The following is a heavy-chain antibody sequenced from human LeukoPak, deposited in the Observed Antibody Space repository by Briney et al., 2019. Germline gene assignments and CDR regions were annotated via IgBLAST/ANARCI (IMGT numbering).Heavy chain of an antibody. CDR3: ARGAGYSYPYYFDY. J-gene: IGHJ4*02. Sequence: ASVKVSCKASGGTFSSYAISWVRQAPGQGLEWMGGIIPIFGTANYAQKFQGRVTITADESTSTAYKELSSLRSEDTAVYYCARGAGYSYPYYFDYWGQGTLVTVSS. D-gene: IGHD5-24*01. CDR1: GGTFSSYA. CDR2: IIPIFGTA. V-gene: IGHV1-69*13.